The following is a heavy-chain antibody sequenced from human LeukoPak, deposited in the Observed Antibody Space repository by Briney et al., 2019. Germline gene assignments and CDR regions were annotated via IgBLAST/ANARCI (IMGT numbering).Heavy chain of an antibody. D-gene: IGHD4-23*01. J-gene: IGHJ4*02. V-gene: IGHV4-34*01. Sequence: PSETLSLTCAVYGGSFSGYYWSWIRQPPGKGLEWIGEINHSGSTNYNPSLKSRVTISVDTSKNQFSLKLSSVTAADTAVYYCARSPTVADFDYWGQGTLVTVSS. CDR1: GGSFSGYY. CDR2: INHSGST. CDR3: ARSPTVADFDY.